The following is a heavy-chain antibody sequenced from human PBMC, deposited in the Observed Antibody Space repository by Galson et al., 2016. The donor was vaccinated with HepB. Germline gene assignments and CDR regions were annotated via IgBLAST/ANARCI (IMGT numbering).Heavy chain of an antibody. CDR1: GFTFSGYG. CDR2: DSMDGRRK. Sequence: SLRLSCAASGFTFSGYGMHWVRQAPGKGLEWVAVDSMDGRRKFYADSVKGRFTISRDNSNNMLFLQMDSLRPDDTAVYYCAKRHEYCPPVGCSVDYWGQGTLVSVSS. D-gene: IGHD2/OR15-2a*01. V-gene: IGHV3-30*18. CDR3: AKRHEYCPPVGCSVDY. J-gene: IGHJ4*02.